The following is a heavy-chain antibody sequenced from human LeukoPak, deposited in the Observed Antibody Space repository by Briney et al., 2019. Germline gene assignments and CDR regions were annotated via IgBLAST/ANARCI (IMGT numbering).Heavy chain of an antibody. D-gene: IGHD3-22*01. V-gene: IGHV3-23*01. CDR1: GFTFSSYA. CDR2: ISGSGGST. J-gene: IGHJ4*02. Sequence: GGSLRLSCAASGFTFSSYAMSWVRQALGKGLEWVSAISGSGGSTYYADSVKGRFTISRDNSKNTLYLQMNSLRAEDTAVYYCAKDPVYYYDSSGYSYWGQGTLVTVSS. CDR3: AKDPVYYYDSSGYSY.